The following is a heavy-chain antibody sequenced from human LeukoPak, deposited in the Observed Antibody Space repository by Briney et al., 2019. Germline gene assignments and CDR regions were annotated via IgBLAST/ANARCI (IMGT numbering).Heavy chain of an antibody. CDR3: ARGAGEPSDAFDI. CDR2: IYYSGST. D-gene: IGHD7-27*01. CDR1: GGSISSGGYY. Sequence: SETLSLTCTVSGGSISSGGYYWSWIRQHPGKGLEWIGYIYYSGSTYYNPSLKSRVTISVDRSKNQFSLKLSSVTAADTAVYYCARGAGEPSDAFDIWGQGTMVTVSS. J-gene: IGHJ3*02. V-gene: IGHV4-31*03.